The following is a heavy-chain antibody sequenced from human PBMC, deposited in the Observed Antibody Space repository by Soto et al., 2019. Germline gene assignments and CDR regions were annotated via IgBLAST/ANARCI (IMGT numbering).Heavy chain of an antibody. V-gene: IGHV4-30-4*01. J-gene: IGHJ6*02. D-gene: IGHD2-21*02. CDR1: GGSISSGDYY. Sequence: SETLSLTCTVSGGSISSGDYYWSWIRQPPGKGLEWIGYIYYSGSTYYNPSLKSRVTISVDTSKNQFSLKLSSVTAADTALYYCAQDHPMTSSYYHVMDVWGQGTTVTVSS. CDR3: AQDHPMTSSYYHVMDV. CDR2: IYYSGST.